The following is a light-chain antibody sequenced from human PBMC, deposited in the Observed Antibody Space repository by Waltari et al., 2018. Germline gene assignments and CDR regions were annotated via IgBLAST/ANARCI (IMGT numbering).Light chain of an antibody. V-gene: IGKV3-11*01. CDR3: QQRSNWPPWLT. Sequence: EIVLTKSTATLSLSPGERATHSCRASQSVSSYLAWYQQKPGQAPRLLIYDASNRATGIPARFSGSGSGTDFTLTISSLEPEDFAVYYCQQRSNWPPWLTFGGGTKVEIK. CDR2: DAS. J-gene: IGKJ4*01. CDR1: QSVSSY.